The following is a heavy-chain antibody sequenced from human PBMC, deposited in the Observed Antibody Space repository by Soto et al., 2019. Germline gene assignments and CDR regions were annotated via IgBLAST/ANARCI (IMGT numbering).Heavy chain of an antibody. D-gene: IGHD5-18*01. CDR2: IYPGDSDT. V-gene: IGHV5-51*01. J-gene: IGHJ3*02. CDR1: GYSFTIYW. CDR3: XRSPGIQLWYGFHAFDI. Sequence: PGESLKISCKGSGYSFTIYWIGWVRQMPGKGLEWMGIIYPGDSDTRYSPSFQGQVTISADKSISTAYLQWSSLKASDTAMYYCXRSPGIQLWYGFHAFDIWGQGTMVTVSS.